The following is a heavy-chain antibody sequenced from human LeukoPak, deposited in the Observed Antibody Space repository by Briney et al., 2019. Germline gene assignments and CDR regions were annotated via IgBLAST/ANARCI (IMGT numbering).Heavy chain of an antibody. J-gene: IGHJ4*02. CDR2: IYYSGST. Sequence: PLETLSLTCAVSGASITSYYWSWIRQPPGKGLEWIGYIYYSGSTNYNPSLKSRVTMSVDTSKNEFSLKLSSVTTADTAVYYCATRRIAVAAPFDYWGQGTLVTVSS. CDR3: ATRRIAVAAPFDY. V-gene: IGHV4-59*01. D-gene: IGHD6-19*01. CDR1: GASITSYY.